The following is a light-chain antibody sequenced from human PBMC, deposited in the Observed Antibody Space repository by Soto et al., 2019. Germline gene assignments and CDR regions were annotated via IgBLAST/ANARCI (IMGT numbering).Light chain of an antibody. J-gene: IGKJ1*01. CDR3: QQYSMAPLT. CDR2: DAS. CDR1: LTISDNY. Sequence: ETVLTHSPGTLSLSPGERATLSCRASLTISDNYLAWYQQKAGQAPRLVIYDASNRATGIPDRFSASGSGTDFTLTISRLEPEDFAVYYCQQYSMAPLTFGQGTKVDIK. V-gene: IGKV3-20*01.